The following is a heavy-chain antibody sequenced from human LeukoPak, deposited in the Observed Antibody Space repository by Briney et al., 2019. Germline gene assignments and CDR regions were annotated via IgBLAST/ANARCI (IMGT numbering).Heavy chain of an antibody. CDR2: ISAYNGNT. CDR1: GYTFTSHG. D-gene: IGHD3-22*01. J-gene: IGHJ3*02. CDR3: ARDTPAVYDSSGYKDAFDI. V-gene: IGHV1-18*01. Sequence: ASVKVSCKASGYTFTSHGISWVRQAPGQGLEWMGWISAYNGNTNYAQKLQGRVTMTTDTSTSTAYMELRSLRSDDTAVYYCARDTPAVYDSSGYKDAFDIWGQGTMVTVSS.